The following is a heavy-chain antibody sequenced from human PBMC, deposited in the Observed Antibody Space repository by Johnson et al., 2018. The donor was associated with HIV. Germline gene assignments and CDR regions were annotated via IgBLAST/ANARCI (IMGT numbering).Heavy chain of an antibody. D-gene: IGHD3-3*01. J-gene: IGHJ3*02. CDR3: AREVFTIFGATQRGAFDI. CDR2: ISPDESYK. V-gene: IGHV3-30*04. CDR1: GFTFRNYA. Sequence: QVQPVESGGRVVQPGRSLRLSCAASGFTFRNYAMRWVRQAPGKGLESVADISPDESYKYYADSVKGRFTISRDNSKNTLYLQMNSLRAEDTAVYYCAREVFTIFGATQRGAFDIWGQGTMVTVSS.